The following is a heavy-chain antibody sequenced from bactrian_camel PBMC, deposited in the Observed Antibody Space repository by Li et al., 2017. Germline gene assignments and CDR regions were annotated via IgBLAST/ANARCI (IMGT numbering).Heavy chain of an antibody. CDR3: AARGPYCYTKLSVADFTY. V-gene: IGHV3S1*01. D-gene: IGHD2*01. Sequence: HVQLVESGGGSVVAGGSLKLSCKASGYTLRTYCMAWFRQAPGKERQGVAAIVTGAHNKYYAGSANGRFTISQDNAKNTVYLQMNSLKPEDTAMYYCAARGPYCYTKLSVADFTYWGQGTQVTVS. CDR2: IVTGAHNK. CDR1: GYTLRTYC. J-gene: IGHJ6*01.